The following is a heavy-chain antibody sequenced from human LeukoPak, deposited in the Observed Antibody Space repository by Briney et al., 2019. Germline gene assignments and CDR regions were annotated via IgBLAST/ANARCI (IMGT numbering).Heavy chain of an antibody. CDR1: GFTFDDYA. CDR2: ISSSGSTI. J-gene: IGHJ6*04. D-gene: IGHD3-10*02. Sequence: GGSLRLSCAASGFTFDDYAMHWVRQAPGKGLEWVSYISSSGSTIYYADSVKGRFTISRDNAKNSLYLQMNSLRAEDTAVYYCAELGITMIGGVWGKGTTVTISS. CDR3: AELGITMIGGV. V-gene: IGHV3-48*03.